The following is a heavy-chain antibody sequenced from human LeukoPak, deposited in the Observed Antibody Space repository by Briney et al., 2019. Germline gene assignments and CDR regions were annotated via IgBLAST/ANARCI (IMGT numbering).Heavy chain of an antibody. D-gene: IGHD3-10*01. CDR2: IRYNRNNQ. CDR3: AKDSAFYYIDV. J-gene: IGHJ6*03. V-gene: IGHV3-30*02. Sequence: GGSLRLSCAASGFTFNNYGMHWVRQAPGKGLEWVAFIRYNRNNQYYADSVKGRFTISRDNSKNTLYLQMNSLKGDDTAVYYCAKDSAFYYIDVWGKGTTVIISS. CDR1: GFTFNNYG.